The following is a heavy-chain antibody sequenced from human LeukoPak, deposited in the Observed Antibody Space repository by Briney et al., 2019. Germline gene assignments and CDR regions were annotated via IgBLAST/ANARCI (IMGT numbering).Heavy chain of an antibody. CDR1: GGSITNTNY. CDR3: AREGGPYRPLDY. CDR2: VNLQGST. J-gene: IGHJ4*02. Sequence: PSETLSLTCGVSGGSITNTNYWTWARQPPGTGLEWIGEVNLQGSTNYNPSLMGRVAISVDTSENHISLQLTSVTAADTAVYYCAREGGPYRPLDYSGQGTLVTVSS. V-gene: IGHV4-4*02.